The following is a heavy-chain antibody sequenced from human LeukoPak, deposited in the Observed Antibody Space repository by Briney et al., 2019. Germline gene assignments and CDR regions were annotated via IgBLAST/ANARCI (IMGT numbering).Heavy chain of an antibody. CDR1: GFTFSSYC. J-gene: IGHJ1*01. CDR2: MRQDGTEK. CDR3: ARDRNYQPTEYFQL. D-gene: IGHD2-2*01. V-gene: IGHV3-7*01. Sequence: GGSLRLSCAGSGFTFSSYCMTWVRQAPGKGLEWVANMRQDGTEKYYVDSVRGRFTISRDNAKNSLYLQMDSLRAEDTAVYYCARDRNYQPTEYFQLWGQGTLVTVSS.